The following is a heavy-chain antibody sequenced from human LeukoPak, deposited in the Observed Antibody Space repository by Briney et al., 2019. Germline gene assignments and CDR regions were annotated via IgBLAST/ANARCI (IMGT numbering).Heavy chain of an antibody. Sequence: GGSLRLSCAASGFTFSDYWMNWVRQPPGKGLEWVANIKEDGNEKNYVDSAKGRFTISRDNAKNSLYLQMNSLRAEDTAVYYCASGGQWGQGTLVTVSS. CDR3: ASGGQ. CDR2: IKEDGNEK. J-gene: IGHJ4*02. CDR1: GFTFSDYW. V-gene: IGHV3-7*01. D-gene: IGHD3-10*01.